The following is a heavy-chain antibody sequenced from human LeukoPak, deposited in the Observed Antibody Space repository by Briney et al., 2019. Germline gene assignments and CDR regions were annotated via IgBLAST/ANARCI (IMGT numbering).Heavy chain of an antibody. CDR3: ARGYQQLVPMDV. CDR1: GFTFSSCW. Sequence: PGGSLRLSCAASGFTFSSCWMNWVRQAPGKGLEWVANIKQDGTEKYFVDSVKGRFTISRDNAKNSLYLQVNSLRAEDTAVYYCARGYQQLVPMDVWGKGTTVTVSS. D-gene: IGHD6-13*01. CDR2: IKQDGTEK. J-gene: IGHJ6*03. V-gene: IGHV3-7*01.